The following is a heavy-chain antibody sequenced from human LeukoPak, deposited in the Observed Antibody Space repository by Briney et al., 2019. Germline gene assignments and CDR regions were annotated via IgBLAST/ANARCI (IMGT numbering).Heavy chain of an antibody. CDR3: ARETTVTTGSDAFDI. Sequence: ASVKVSFKASGYTFTGYYMHWVRQAPGQGLEWMGWINPNSGGTNYAQKFQGWVTITRDTSISTAYMELSRLRSDDTAVYYCARETTVTTGSDAFDIWGQGTMVTVSS. D-gene: IGHD4-11*01. CDR2: INPNSGGT. CDR1: GYTFTGYY. V-gene: IGHV1-2*04. J-gene: IGHJ3*02.